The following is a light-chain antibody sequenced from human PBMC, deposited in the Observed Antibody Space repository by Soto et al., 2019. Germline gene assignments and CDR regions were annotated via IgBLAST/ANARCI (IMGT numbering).Light chain of an antibody. V-gene: IGLV1-44*01. Sequence: QSVLTQPPSASGTPGQRVTISCSGSSSNIGSNIVNWYLQLPRTAPKLLIYSNNERPSGLPDRFSGSKSGTSASLAISGLQSEDEADYYCAAWDDSLNGVVFGGGTKLTVL. CDR2: SNN. CDR1: SSNIGSNI. J-gene: IGLJ2*01. CDR3: AAWDDSLNGVV.